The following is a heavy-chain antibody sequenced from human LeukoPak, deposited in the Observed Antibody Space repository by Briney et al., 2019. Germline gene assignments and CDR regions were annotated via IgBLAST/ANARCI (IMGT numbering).Heavy chain of an antibody. CDR1: GFTFSSYS. CDR2: ISSSSSTI. CDR3: ARNHHYDYVWGSYRTLDY. J-gene: IGHJ4*02. V-gene: IGHV3-48*01. D-gene: IGHD3-16*02. Sequence: NPGGSLRLSCAASGFTFSSYSMNWVRHAPGKGLEWVSYISSSSSTIYYADSVKGRFTISRDNAKNSLYLQMNSLRAEDTAVYYCARNHHYDYVWGSYRTLDYWGQGTLVSLSS.